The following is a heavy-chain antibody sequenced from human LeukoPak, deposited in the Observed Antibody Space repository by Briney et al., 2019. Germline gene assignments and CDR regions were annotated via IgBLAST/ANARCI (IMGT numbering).Heavy chain of an antibody. Sequence: GGSLRLSCVASGFTFSNYGMNWVRQAPGKGLEWVSGIVGSGVTTYYADSVKGRFTISRDNSKNTLYLQMNSLRAEDTAVYYCAKDLNGSYFDYWGQGTLVIVSS. CDR1: GFTFSNYG. D-gene: IGHD1-26*01. CDR2: IVGSGVTT. V-gene: IGHV3-23*01. J-gene: IGHJ4*02. CDR3: AKDLNGSYFDY.